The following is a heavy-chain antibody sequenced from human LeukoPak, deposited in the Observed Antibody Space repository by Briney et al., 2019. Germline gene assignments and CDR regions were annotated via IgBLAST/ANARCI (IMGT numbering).Heavy chain of an antibody. CDR3: ARGPYSSSWYYWFDP. V-gene: IGHV4-39*07. CDR1: GASISSGSNY. CDR2: IYSSGST. J-gene: IGHJ5*02. D-gene: IGHD6-13*01. Sequence: SETLSLTCSVSGASISSGSNYWGWIRQPPGKTLEWIGSIYSSGSTYYNPSLKSRVIIIIDTPKNHFSLTLSSVTAADTAVYYCARGPYSSSWYYWFDPWGQGTLVTVSS.